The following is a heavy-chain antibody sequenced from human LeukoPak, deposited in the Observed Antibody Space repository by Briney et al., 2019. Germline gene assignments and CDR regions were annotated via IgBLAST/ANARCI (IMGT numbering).Heavy chain of an antibody. CDR2: INSDGSST. CDR1: GFTFSSYW. CDR3: AIDSSGWTTFDY. Sequence: PGGSLRVSCAASGFTFSSYWMHWVRQAPGKGLVWVSRINSDGSSTSYADSVKGRFTISRDNAKNTLYLQMNSLRAEDTAVYYCAIDSSGWTTFDYWGQGTLVTVSS. D-gene: IGHD6-19*01. V-gene: IGHV3-74*01. J-gene: IGHJ4*02.